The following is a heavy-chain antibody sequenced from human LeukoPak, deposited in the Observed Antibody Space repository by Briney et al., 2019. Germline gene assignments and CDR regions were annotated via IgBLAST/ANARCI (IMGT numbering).Heavy chain of an antibody. Sequence: SETLSLTCTVSGGSISGSSYYWGWIRQPPGKGLEWIGSIYYSGSTYYNPSLKSRVTISVDTSKNQFSLKLSSVTAADTAVYYCAREQGDSPFDYWGQGTLVTVSS. CDR1: GGSISGSSYY. CDR3: AREQGDSPFDY. CDR2: IYYSGST. D-gene: IGHD2-15*01. V-gene: IGHV4-39*02. J-gene: IGHJ4*02.